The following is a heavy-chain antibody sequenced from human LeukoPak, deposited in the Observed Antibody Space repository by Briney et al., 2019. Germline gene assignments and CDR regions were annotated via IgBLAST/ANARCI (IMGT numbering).Heavy chain of an antibody. CDR3: ARGPVGATFHFDY. D-gene: IGHD1-26*01. V-gene: IGHV4-34*01. CDR1: GGSFSGYY. CDR2: INHSGST. J-gene: IGHJ4*02. Sequence: KPSETLSLTCAVYGGSFSGYYWSWIRQPPGKGLEWIGEINHSGSTNYNPSLKSRVTISVDTSKNQFSLKLSSVTAADTAVYYCARGPVGATFHFDYWGQGTLVTVSS.